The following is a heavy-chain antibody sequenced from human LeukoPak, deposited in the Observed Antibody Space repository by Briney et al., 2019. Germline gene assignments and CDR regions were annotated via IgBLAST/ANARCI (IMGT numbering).Heavy chain of an antibody. CDR2: IYSGGST. CDR1: GFTFSSYA. D-gene: IGHD3-9*01. V-gene: IGHV3-53*01. Sequence: GGSLRLSCAASGFTFSSYAMHWVRQAPGKGLEWVSVIYSGGSTYYADSAKGRFTISRDNSKNTLYLQMNSLRAEDTAVYYCARDNGYDIFDYWGQGTLVTVSS. J-gene: IGHJ4*02. CDR3: ARDNGYDIFDY.